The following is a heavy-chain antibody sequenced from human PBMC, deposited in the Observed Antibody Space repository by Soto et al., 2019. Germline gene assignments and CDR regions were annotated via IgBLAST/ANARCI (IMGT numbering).Heavy chain of an antibody. D-gene: IGHD3-3*01. Sequence: QVQLVQSGAAVKKPGASVKDSCKTSGYTFTSHIMHLVRQAAGRRLQWMGGLNGGNGNTKYSQQFQGRVTIIRDTSANTAYMELSSLRSEDTAVYYCARDPSDDFGSGYDFDFWGQGTLVTVSS. CDR2: LNGGNGNT. CDR1: GYTFTSHI. J-gene: IGHJ4*02. V-gene: IGHV1-3*01. CDR3: ARDPSDDFGSGYDFDF.